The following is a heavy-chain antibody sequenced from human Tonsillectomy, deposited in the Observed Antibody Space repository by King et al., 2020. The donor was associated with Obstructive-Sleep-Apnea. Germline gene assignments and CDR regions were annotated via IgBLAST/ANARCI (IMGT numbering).Heavy chain of an antibody. Sequence: QLVQSGGGVVQPGRSLRLSCSASGFTFSSYGMHWVRPAPGKGLEWVATISYDERNENYADSVKGRFTISRDNSKNTLYLQTKSLRTEDTAVYYCAKRGINPYYFDYWGQGTLVTVSS. V-gene: IGHV3-30*18. CDR2: ISYDERNE. CDR3: AKRGINPYYFDY. D-gene: IGHD3-10*01. J-gene: IGHJ4*02. CDR1: GFTFSSYG.